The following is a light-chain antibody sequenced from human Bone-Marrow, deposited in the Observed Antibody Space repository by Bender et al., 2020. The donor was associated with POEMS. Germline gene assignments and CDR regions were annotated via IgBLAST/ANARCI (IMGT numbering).Light chain of an antibody. CDR3: CSYAHTTFDVL. V-gene: IGLV3-21*01. Sequence: SYALTQPPSVSVAPGETASITCGGDNIGGKSVHWYKQEPGLAPIMVIFDDRDRPSGIPDRISGSKSGNTASLTISGLQADDEANYYCCSYAHTTFDVLFGGGTQLTVL. CDR1: NIGGKS. J-gene: IGLJ2*01. CDR2: DDR.